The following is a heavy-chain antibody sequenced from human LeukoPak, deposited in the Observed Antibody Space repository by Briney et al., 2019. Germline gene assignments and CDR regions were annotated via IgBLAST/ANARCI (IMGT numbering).Heavy chain of an antibody. CDR1: GFTFDDYG. Sequence: GGSLRLSCAASGFTFDDYGMSWVRQVPGKGLEWVTGINWNGGSTGYEDSVKGRFTISRDNAKNSLYLQMNSLRAEDTAVYYCARGRGVGATALDYWGQGTLVTVSS. V-gene: IGHV3-20*04. CDR2: INWNGGST. CDR3: ARGRGVGATALDY. D-gene: IGHD1-26*01. J-gene: IGHJ4*02.